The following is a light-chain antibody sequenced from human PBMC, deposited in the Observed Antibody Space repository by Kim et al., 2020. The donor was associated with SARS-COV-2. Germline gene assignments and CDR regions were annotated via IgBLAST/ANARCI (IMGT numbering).Light chain of an antibody. Sequence: QSALTQPRSVSGSPGQSVTISCTGTSSDVGASNYVSWYQRHSDNAPKLIIYDVSKRPPGVPDRFSASKSGNTASLTISGPQAEDEADYYCCSYSDTYTWVFGRGTQLTVL. CDR1: SSDVGASNY. CDR3: CSYSDTYTWV. V-gene: IGLV2-11*01. CDR2: DVS. J-gene: IGLJ3*02.